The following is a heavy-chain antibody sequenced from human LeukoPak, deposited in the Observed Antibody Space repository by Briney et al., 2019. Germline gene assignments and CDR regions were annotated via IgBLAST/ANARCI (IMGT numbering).Heavy chain of an antibody. J-gene: IGHJ3*02. CDR3: ASRAARPEKGLFDI. CDR1: GYTFTGYY. D-gene: IGHD6-6*01. CDR2: INPNSGGA. V-gene: IGHV1-2*02. Sequence: GASVKVSCKASGYTFTGYYMHWVRQAPGQGLEWMGWINPNSGGANYAQKFQGRVTMTRDTSISTAYMELSRLRSDDTAVYYCASRAARPEKGLFDIWGQGTMVTVSS.